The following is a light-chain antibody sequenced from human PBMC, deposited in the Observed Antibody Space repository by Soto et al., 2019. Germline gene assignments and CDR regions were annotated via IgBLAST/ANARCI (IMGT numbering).Light chain of an antibody. V-gene: IGKV1-39*01. CDR2: AAS. Sequence: DIQMTQSPSSLSASVGDRVTITCRASQSIRSYLNWYQQKPGKAPKLLIYAASSLQSGVPSRFSGSGSGTDFTPTISSLQPEDFATYYCQQSYSTPLTFGGGTKVEIK. CDR3: QQSYSTPLT. J-gene: IGKJ4*01. CDR1: QSIRSY.